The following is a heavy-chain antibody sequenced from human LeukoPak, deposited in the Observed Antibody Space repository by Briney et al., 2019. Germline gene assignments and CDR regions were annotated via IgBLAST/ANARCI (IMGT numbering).Heavy chain of an antibody. CDR2: IYYSGST. J-gene: IGHJ4*02. CDR1: GGSISSYY. Sequence: KPSETLSLTCTVSGGSISSYYWSWIRQPPGKGLEWMGNIYYSGSTNYNSSLESRVTISVDASKNQISLKLRSVTAADTAVYYCARKGVSDLYYFDSWGQGTLVTVSS. D-gene: IGHD3-16*01. CDR3: ARKGVSDLYYFDS. V-gene: IGHV4-59*08.